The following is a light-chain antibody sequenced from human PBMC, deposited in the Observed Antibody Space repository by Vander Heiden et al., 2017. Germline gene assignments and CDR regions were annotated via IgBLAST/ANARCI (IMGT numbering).Light chain of an antibody. V-gene: IGKV1-39*01. CDR2: TTS. J-gene: IGKJ4*01. Sequence: DIQMTQSPSSLSASVGDRVTITCRASQDIDDYLNWYQQKPGKAPHLLIYTTSNLRSGVPSRFSGSRSGTVFTLTINSLQTEDFATYYCQQSYTAIRKSFGGWVKV. CDR3: QQSYTAIRKS. CDR1: QDIDDY.